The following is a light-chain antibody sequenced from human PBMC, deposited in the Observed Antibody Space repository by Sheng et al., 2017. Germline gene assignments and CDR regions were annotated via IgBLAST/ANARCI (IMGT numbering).Light chain of an antibody. Sequence: EIVLTQSPGTLSLSPGERATLSCRASQSVGGRYVAWYQQKPGQAPRLLVFGDDGRATGIPDRFSGSGSGTDFTLTISSLQPEDIATYYCQQYDHLPTFGPGTKVDIK. V-gene: IGKV3-20*01. CDR2: GDD. CDR3: QQYDHLPT. J-gene: IGKJ3*01. CDR1: QSVGGRY.